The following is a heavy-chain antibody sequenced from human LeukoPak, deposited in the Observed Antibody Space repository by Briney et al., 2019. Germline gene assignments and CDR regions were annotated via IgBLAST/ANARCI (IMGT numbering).Heavy chain of an antibody. CDR3: ARADGGNSEDYYFDY. J-gene: IGHJ4*02. V-gene: IGHV3-21*01. CDR1: GFTFSSYS. D-gene: IGHD4-23*01. Sequence: GGSLRLSCAASGFTFSSYSMNWVRQAPGKGLEWVSSISSSSSYIYYADSVKGRFTISRDSAKNSLYLQMNSLRAEDTAVYYCARADGGNSEDYYFDYWGQGTLVTVSS. CDR2: ISSSSSYI.